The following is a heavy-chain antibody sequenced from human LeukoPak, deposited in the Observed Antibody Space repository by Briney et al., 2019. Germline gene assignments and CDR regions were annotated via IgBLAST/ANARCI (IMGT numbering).Heavy chain of an antibody. Sequence: GGSLRLSCAASGFTFSSYAMSWVRQAPGKGLKWVSAISGSGGSTYYADSVKGRFTISRDNSKNTLYLQMNSLRAEDTAVYYCAKEAGQDYGALDAFDVWGQGTMVTVSS. D-gene: IGHD4-17*01. CDR2: ISGSGGST. CDR3: AKEAGQDYGALDAFDV. CDR1: GFTFSSYA. J-gene: IGHJ3*01. V-gene: IGHV3-23*01.